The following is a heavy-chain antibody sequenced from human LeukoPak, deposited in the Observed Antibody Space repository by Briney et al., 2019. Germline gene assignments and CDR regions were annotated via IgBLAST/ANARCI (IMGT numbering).Heavy chain of an antibody. J-gene: IGHJ4*02. CDR1: GGTFSSYT. V-gene: IGHV1-69*02. Sequence: GASVKVSCKASGGTFSSYTISWVRQAPGQGLEWMGRIIPILGIANYAQKFQGRVTITADKSTSTAYMELSSLRPEDTAVYYCARGGYGYPFDYWGQGTLVTVSS. CDR3: ARGGYGYPFDY. D-gene: IGHD5-18*01. CDR2: IIPILGIA.